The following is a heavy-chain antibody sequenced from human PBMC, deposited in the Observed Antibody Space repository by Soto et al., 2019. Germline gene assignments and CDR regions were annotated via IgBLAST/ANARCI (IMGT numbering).Heavy chain of an antibody. CDR1: CGSISSSNW. D-gene: IGHD1-26*01. CDR3: ARRYGGNLDY. J-gene: IGHJ4*02. V-gene: IGHV4-4*02. Sequence: SETLSLTCAVSCGSISSSNWWSWVRQPPGKGLEWIGEIYHSGSTNYNPSLKSRVTKSVDKSKNQFSLKLSSVTAADTAVYYCARRYGGNLDYWGQGTLVTVSS. CDR2: IYHSGST.